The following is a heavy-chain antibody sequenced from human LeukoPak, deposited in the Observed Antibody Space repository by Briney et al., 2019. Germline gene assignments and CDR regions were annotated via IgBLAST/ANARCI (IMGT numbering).Heavy chain of an antibody. CDR3: ARDRWFDP. CDR2: IKQDGSER. V-gene: IGHV3-7*01. CDR1: GFTFTRYW. Sequence: GGSLRLSCAASGFTFTRYWMSWVRQAPGKGLEWVANIKQDGSERHYVDSVKGRFTISRDNARNSVYLQMNSLRAEDTAVYYCARDRWFDPWGQGTLVTVSS. J-gene: IGHJ5*02.